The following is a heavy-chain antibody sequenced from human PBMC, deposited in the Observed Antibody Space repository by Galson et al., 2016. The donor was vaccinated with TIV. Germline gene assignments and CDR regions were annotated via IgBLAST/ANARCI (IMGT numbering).Heavy chain of an antibody. CDR1: GDSVSGNSSA. V-gene: IGHV6-1*01. CDR3: ARATPSVFAGVMTLDY. J-gene: IGHJ4*02. D-gene: IGHD3-3*01. Sequence: CAIPGDSVSGNSSAWNWIRQSPSTGLEWLGRTYYRSKWYNDYALSVKRRITINPDTSKNQVSLQLHSVTPEDMAVCYCARATPSVFAGVMTLDYWGQGTPVTVSS. CDR2: TYYRSKWYN.